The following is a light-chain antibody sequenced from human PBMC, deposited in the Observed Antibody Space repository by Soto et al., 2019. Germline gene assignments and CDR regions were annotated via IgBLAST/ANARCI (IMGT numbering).Light chain of an antibody. J-gene: IGLJ1*01. Sequence: QSVLTQPPSVSGAPGQRVTISCTGRSSNIGAGYDVHWYRQLPGTAPERLIFHNNIRPSGVPDRFSGSKSGTSASLAITGLQAEDEADYYCQSYDSGLSGYVFGTGTKLTVL. CDR1: SSNIGAGYD. CDR3: QSYDSGLSGYV. CDR2: HNN. V-gene: IGLV1-40*01.